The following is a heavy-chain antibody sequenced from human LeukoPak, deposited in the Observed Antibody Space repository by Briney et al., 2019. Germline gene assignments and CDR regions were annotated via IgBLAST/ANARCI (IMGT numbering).Heavy chain of an antibody. CDR1: GMPFSSYT. D-gene: IGHD2-2*01. J-gene: IGHJ6*03. Sequence: GGSLRLSCEGPGMPFSSYTITWVRQAPGKGLEWVSGISANGVSTYYGDSAKGRFTTSRDNSKNTVFLQLNSLRVEDTAVYYCARMPSTEIYYFYYMDVWGKGTTVIVSS. V-gene: IGHV3-23*01. CDR2: ISANGVST. CDR3: ARMPSTEIYYFYYMDV.